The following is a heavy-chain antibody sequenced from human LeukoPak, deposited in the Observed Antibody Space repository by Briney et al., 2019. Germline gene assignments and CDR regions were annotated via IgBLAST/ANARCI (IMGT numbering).Heavy chain of an antibody. V-gene: IGHV3-23*01. CDR2: ISGSGSNT. D-gene: IGHD2-2*02. Sequence: GGSLRLSCAASGFTLSSYAVSWVRQAPGKGLEWVSTISGSGSNTYYADSVKGRFTISRDNSKNTLYLQMNSLRAEDTAVYYCAKDPGGPAPTPYGMDVWGQGTTVTVSS. CDR3: AKDPGGPAPTPYGMDV. J-gene: IGHJ6*02. CDR1: GFTLSSYA.